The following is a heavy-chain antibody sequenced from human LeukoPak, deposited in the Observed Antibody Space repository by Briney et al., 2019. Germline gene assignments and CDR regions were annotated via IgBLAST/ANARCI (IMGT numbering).Heavy chain of an antibody. V-gene: IGHV3-23*01. J-gene: IGHJ4*02. CDR3: AKDREYYYDSSGYFFD. CDR2: ISGSGGST. Sequence: GGSLRLSCAASGFTFSSYAMSWVRHAPGKGREWVSAISGSGGSTYYADSVKGRFTISRDNSKNTLYLQMNSLRAEDTAVYYCAKDREYYYDSSGYFFDWGQGTLVTVSS. D-gene: IGHD3-22*01. CDR1: GFTFSSYA.